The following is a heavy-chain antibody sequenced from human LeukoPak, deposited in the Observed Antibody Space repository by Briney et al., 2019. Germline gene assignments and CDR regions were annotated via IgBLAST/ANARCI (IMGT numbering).Heavy chain of an antibody. J-gene: IGHJ6*03. CDR2: ISAYNGNT. D-gene: IGHD1-26*01. CDR1: GYTFTSYG. Sequence: ASVKVSCKASGYTFTSYGISWVRQAPGQGLEWMGWISAYNGNTNYAQKFQGRVTLTTDTSTSTAYMELRSLRSDDTAVYYCARDRSGSYKYYMDVWGKGTTVTVSS. CDR3: ARDRSGSYKYYMDV. V-gene: IGHV1-18*01.